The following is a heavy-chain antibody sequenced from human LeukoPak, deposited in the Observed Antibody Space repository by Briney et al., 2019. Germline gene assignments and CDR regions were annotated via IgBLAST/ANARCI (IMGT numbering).Heavy chain of an antibody. D-gene: IGHD3-10*01. CDR3: ARSYGSGNYFDY. V-gene: IGHV4-59*01. CDR1: GGSISTYY. CDR2: IYYTGST. J-gene: IGHJ4*02. Sequence: PSGTLSLTCTVTGGSISTYYWSWIRQPPGKGLEWIGYIYYTGSTEHNPSLKSRVTLSVDTSKNQFSLRLNSVTAADTAVYYCARSYGSGNYFDYWGQGTLVTVSS.